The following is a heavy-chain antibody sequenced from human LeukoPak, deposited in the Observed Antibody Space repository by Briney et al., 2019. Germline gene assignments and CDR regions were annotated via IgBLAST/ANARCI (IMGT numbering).Heavy chain of an antibody. J-gene: IGHJ4*02. D-gene: IGHD3-16*01. CDR1: GYSISSGYY. CDR3: ARDRLTLTFDY. CDR2: IYYSGST. V-gene: IGHV4-38-2*02. Sequence: SETLSLTCAVSGYSISSGYYWGWIRQPPGKGLEWIGSIYYSGSTYYNPSLKSRVTMSVDTSKNQFSLKLSSVTAADTAVYYCARDRLTLTFDYWGQGTLVTVSS.